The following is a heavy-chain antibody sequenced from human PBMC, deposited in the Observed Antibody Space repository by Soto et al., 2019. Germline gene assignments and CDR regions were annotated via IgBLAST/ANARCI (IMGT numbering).Heavy chain of an antibody. J-gene: IGHJ4*02. V-gene: IGHV3-49*03. CDR2: IRSKAYGGTT. CDR3: TRDPCKGGGSCYRVDYFDY. D-gene: IGHD2-15*01. CDR1: GFTFGDYA. Sequence: EVQLVESGGGLVQPGRSLRLSCTASGFTFGDYAMSWFRQAPGKGLEWVGFIRSKAYGGTTEYAASVKGRFTISRDDSKIIAYLQMNSLKTEDTAVYYCTRDPCKGGGSCYRVDYFDYWGQGTLVTVSS.